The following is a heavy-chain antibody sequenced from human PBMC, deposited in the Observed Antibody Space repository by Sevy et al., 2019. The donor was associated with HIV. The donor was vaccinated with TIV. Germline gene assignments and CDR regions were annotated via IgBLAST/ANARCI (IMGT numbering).Heavy chain of an antibody. J-gene: IGHJ5*02. D-gene: IGHD3-22*01. CDR2: MYYSGST. V-gene: IGHV4-39*01. Sequence: SETLSLTCTVSGGAISSSSYCWGWIRQPPGKGLEWIGSMYYSGSTYYNPSLKSRVTMSVDASKKQCSLKLSSVTAADSAVYYCASQWDTTGYYYAWGQGTLVTVSS. CDR1: GGAISSSSYC. CDR3: ASQWDTTGYYYA.